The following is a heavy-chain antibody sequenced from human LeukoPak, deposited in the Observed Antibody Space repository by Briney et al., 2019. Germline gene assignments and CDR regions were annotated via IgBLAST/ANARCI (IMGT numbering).Heavy chain of an antibody. V-gene: IGHV3-66*01. CDR2: IYSDGST. J-gene: IGHJ4*02. CDR3: ARGRYGSGNYYLDY. CDR1: TFTVSSNY. D-gene: IGHD3-10*01. Sequence: GGSLRLSCAASTFTVSSNYMSWVRQAPGKGLELVSVIYSDGSTYYADSVKGRFTIFRDNSKNTLYLQMNSLRAEDTAVYYCARGRYGSGNYYLDYWGQGTLVSVSS.